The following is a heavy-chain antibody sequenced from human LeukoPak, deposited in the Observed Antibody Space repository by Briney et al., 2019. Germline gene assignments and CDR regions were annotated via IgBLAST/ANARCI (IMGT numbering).Heavy chain of an antibody. Sequence: SETLSLTCTVSGGSISSYYWSWIRQPAGKGLEWIGRIYTSGSANYNPSLKSRVTMSVDTSKNQFSLKLSSVTAADTAVYYCARIVPREQLWPADDWGCYMDVWGKGTTVTVSS. J-gene: IGHJ6*03. D-gene: IGHD5-18*01. V-gene: IGHV4-4*07. CDR2: IYTSGSA. CDR1: GGSISSYY. CDR3: ARIVPREQLWPADDWGCYMDV.